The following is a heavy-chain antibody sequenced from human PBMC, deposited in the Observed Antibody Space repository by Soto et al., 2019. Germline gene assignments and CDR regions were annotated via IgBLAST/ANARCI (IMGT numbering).Heavy chain of an antibody. CDR1: GGTFSSYA. CDR2: MIPLLGTA. J-gene: IGHJ4*02. CDR3: VRVHYYDSSGPNDY. Sequence: QVQLVQSGAEVKKPGSSVKVSCKASGGTFSSYAIXXXXXXXXXXXXWXGGMIPLLGTATYAQKYQGRVTITADEATSTAYMELSSLRTEDTXVYYCVRVHYYDSSGPNDYWGQGTLVTVSS. D-gene: IGHD3-22*01. V-gene: IGHV1-69*11.